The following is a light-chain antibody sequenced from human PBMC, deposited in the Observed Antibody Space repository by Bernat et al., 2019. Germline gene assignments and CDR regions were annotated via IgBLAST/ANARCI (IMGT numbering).Light chain of an antibody. CDR2: EDT. CDR3: SSFAGTRDP. Sequence: QSALTQPASVSGSPGQSITISCAGTSSDVGTYNFVSWLQQHPGKAPKLIIYEDTKRPSGVSDRFSGSNSGNTASLTISGLQAGDEADYYCSSFAGTRDPFGTGTKVTVL. CDR1: SSDVGTYNF. V-gene: IGLV2-23*01. J-gene: IGLJ1*01.